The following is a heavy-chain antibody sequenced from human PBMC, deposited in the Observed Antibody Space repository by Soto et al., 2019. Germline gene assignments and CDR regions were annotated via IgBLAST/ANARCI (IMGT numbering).Heavy chain of an antibody. V-gene: IGHV3-21*01. CDR2: ISSSSSYI. CDR3: ASSYSGYEGLSDFYYCYGIDV. CDR1: GFTFSSYS. J-gene: IGHJ6*02. D-gene: IGHD5-12*01. Sequence: EVQLVESGGGLVKPGGSLRLSCAASGFTFSSYSMNWVRQAAGKGLEWVSSISSSSSYIYYADSVKGRFTISRDNAKNSLYLQMNSLRAEDTAMYYCASSYSGYEGLSDFYYCYGIDVWGQGTTVTVSS.